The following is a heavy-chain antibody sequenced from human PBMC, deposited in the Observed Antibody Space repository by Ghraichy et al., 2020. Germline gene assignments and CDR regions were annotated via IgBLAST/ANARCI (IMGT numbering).Heavy chain of an antibody. CDR3: ARGPSSSWYGVGANNWFDP. Sequence: SETLSLTCTVSGGSISSSSYYWGWIRQPPGKGLEWIGSIYYSGSTYYNPSLKSRVTISVDTSKNQFSLKLSSVTAADTAVYYCARGPSSSWYGVGANNWFDPWGQGTLVTVSS. J-gene: IGHJ5*02. CDR1: GGSISSSSYY. D-gene: IGHD6-13*01. CDR2: IYYSGST. V-gene: IGHV4-39*01.